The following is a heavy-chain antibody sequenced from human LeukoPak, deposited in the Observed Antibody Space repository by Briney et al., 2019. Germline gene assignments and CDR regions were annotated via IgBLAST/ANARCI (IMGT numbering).Heavy chain of an antibody. CDR2: IYSGGST. Sequence: GGSLRLSCAASGFTVSSNYMSWVRQAPGKGLEWVSVIYSGGSTYYADSVKGRFTISRDNSKNTLYLQMNSLRAEDTAVYYCARGVYYDFWSGYYRGLNWFDPWGQGTLVTVSS. V-gene: IGHV3-53*01. D-gene: IGHD3-3*01. J-gene: IGHJ5*02. CDR3: ARGVYYDFWSGYYRGLNWFDP. CDR1: GFTVSSNY.